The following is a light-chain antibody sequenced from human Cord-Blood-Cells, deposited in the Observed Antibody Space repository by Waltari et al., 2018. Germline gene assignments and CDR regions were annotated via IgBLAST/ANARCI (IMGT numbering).Light chain of an antibody. CDR2: GAS. Sequence: EIVMTQSPATLSVSPGERATLSCRASQSVSSNLVWYQQKPGQAPRLLIYGASTRATGIPARFSGGGSGTEYTLTISSLQSEDVAVYYCQQYNNWPPWTFGQGTKVEIK. V-gene: IGKV3-15*01. CDR1: QSVSSN. CDR3: QQYNNWPPWT. J-gene: IGKJ1*01.